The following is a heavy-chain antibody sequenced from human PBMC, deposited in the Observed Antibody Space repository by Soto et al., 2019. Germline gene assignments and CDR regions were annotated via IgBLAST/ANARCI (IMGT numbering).Heavy chain of an antibody. Sequence: SVKVSCKASGGTFSSYAISWVRQAPGQGLEWMGGIIPIFGTANYAQKFQGRVTITADESTSTAYMELSSLRSEDKAVYYCARVGASIVGAQKSFDYWGQGDLVTVSS. CDR1: GGTFSSYA. D-gene: IGHD1-26*01. CDR3: ARVGASIVGAQKSFDY. CDR2: IIPIFGTA. J-gene: IGHJ4*02. V-gene: IGHV1-69*13.